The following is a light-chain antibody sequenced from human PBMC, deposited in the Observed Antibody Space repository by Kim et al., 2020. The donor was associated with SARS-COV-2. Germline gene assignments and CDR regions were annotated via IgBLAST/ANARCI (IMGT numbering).Light chain of an antibody. J-gene: IGLJ2*01. CDR1: ISNIGRNY. CDR3: ATWDDSLSGVV. CDR2: SNN. V-gene: IGLV1-47*02. Sequence: QSVLSQPPSASGTPGQRVTISCSGSISNIGRNYVYWYQQLPGTAPKLLIYSNNQRPSGVPDRFSGSKSGTSASLAISGLRSEDEADYHCATWDDSLSGVVFGGGTQLTVL.